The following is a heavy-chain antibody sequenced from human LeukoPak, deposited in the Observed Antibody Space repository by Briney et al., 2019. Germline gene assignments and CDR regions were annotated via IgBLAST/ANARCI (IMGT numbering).Heavy chain of an antibody. J-gene: IGHJ4*02. D-gene: IGHD1-26*01. Sequence: GGSLRLSCAASGFTFSSYGMHWVRQAPGKGLEWVAVISYDGSNKYYADSVKGRFTISRDNSKNTLYLQMNSLSAEDTAVYYCASAYSGRYDYWGQGTLVTVSS. CDR3: ASAYSGRYDY. V-gene: IGHV3-30*03. CDR1: GFTFSSYG. CDR2: ISYDGSNK.